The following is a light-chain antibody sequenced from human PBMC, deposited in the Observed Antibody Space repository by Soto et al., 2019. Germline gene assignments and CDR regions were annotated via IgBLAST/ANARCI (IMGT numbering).Light chain of an antibody. CDR2: GAS. CDR3: QHYNNWPSIT. CDR1: QSVSSSY. Sequence: EIVMTQSPATLSMSLGERATLSCRASQSVSSSYLAWYQQKPGQAPSLLIYGASTRATGIPARFSGSGSGTEFTLTISSLQSEDFAVYYCQHYNNWPSITFGQGTRLEIK. V-gene: IGKV3-15*01. J-gene: IGKJ5*01.